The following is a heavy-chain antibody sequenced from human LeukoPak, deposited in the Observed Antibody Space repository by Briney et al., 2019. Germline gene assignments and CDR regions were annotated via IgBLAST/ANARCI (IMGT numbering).Heavy chain of an antibody. CDR2: IYYSGST. J-gene: IGHJ6*03. CDR3: ARLGIHYYYYMDV. V-gene: IGHV4-39*01. Sequence: SETLSLTCTVSGGSISSSSYYWGWIRQPPGKGLEWIGSIYYSGSTYYNPSLKSRVTISVDTSKNQFSLKLSPVTAADTAVYYCARLGIHYYYYMDVWGKGTTVTVSS. CDR1: GGSISSSSYY. D-gene: IGHD1-14*01.